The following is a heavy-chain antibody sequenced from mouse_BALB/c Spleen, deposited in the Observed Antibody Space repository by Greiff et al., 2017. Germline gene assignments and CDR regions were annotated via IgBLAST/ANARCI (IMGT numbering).Heavy chain of an antibody. D-gene: IGHD1-1*01. CDR1: GYTFTDYY. CDR2: IYPGSGNT. V-gene: IGHV1-77*01. Sequence: QVHVKQSGAELARPGASVKLSCKASGYTFTDYYINWVKQRTGQGLEWIGEIYPGSGNTYYNEKFKGKATLTADKSSSTAYMQLSSLTSEDSAVYFCARSYYYGSSYAMDYWGQGTSVTVSS. J-gene: IGHJ4*01. CDR3: ARSYYYGSSYAMDY.